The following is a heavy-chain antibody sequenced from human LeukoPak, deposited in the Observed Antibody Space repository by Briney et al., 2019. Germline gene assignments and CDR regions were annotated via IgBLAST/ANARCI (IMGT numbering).Heavy chain of an antibody. Sequence: SGTLSLTCAVSGGSLSSSNWWSWVRQPPGKGLEWIGEIYHSGSTNYNPSLKSRVTLSVDTSKNQFSLKLSSVTAADTAVYYCARSLKSYSSSWYWFDPWGQGTLVTVSS. V-gene: IGHV4-4*02. CDR2: IYHSGST. D-gene: IGHD6-13*01. CDR1: GGSLSSSNW. CDR3: ARSLKSYSSSWYWFDP. J-gene: IGHJ5*02.